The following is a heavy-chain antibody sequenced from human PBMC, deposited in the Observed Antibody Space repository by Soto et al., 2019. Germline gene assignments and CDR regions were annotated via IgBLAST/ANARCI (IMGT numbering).Heavy chain of an antibody. Sequence: GSLRLSCAASGFTFSDYYMSWIRQAPGKGLEWVSYISSSGSTIYYADSVKGRFTISRDNAKNSLYLQMNSLRAEDTAVYYCARDLYDYGDYYYALDVWGPGTTVTVSS. CDR3: ARDLYDYGDYYYALDV. CDR1: GFTFSDYY. J-gene: IGHJ6*02. CDR2: ISSSGSTI. V-gene: IGHV3-11*01. D-gene: IGHD4-17*01.